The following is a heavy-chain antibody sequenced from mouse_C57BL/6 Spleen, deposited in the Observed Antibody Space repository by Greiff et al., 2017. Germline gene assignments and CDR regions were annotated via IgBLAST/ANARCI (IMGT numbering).Heavy chain of an antibody. Sequence: VKLQQPGAELVMPGASVKLSCKASGYTFTSYWMHWVKQRPGQGLEWIGEIDPSDSYTNYNQKFKGKSTLTVDKSSSTAYMQLSSLTSEDSAVYYCARNWDSWYFDVWGTGTTVTVSS. CDR1: GYTFTSYW. CDR2: IDPSDSYT. CDR3: ARNWDSWYFDV. D-gene: IGHD4-1*01. V-gene: IGHV1-69*01. J-gene: IGHJ1*03.